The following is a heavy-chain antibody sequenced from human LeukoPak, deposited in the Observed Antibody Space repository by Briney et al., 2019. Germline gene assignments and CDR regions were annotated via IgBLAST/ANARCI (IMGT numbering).Heavy chain of an antibody. D-gene: IGHD6-6*01. Sequence: SETLSLTCTVSGGSISSSSYYWGWIRQPPGKGLEWIGSIYYSGSTNYNPSLKSRVTISVDTSKNQFSLKLSSVTAADTAVYYCARNKWRAYSSSSGSWFDPWGQGTLVTVSS. CDR3: ARNKWRAYSSSSGSWFDP. CDR2: IYYSGST. V-gene: IGHV4-39*07. J-gene: IGHJ5*02. CDR1: GGSISSSSYY.